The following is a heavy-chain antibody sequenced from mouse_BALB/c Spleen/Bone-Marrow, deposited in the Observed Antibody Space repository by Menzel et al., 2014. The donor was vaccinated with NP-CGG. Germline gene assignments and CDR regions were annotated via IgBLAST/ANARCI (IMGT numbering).Heavy chain of an antibody. D-gene: IGHD1-1*01. CDR2: INPSTGYT. CDR1: GYTFTNYW. J-gene: IGHJ2*01. CDR3: ARIYYYGRDY. Sequence: VKLQESGAELAKPGASVKMSCRASGYTFTNYWMHWVKQRPGQGLEWIGYINPSTGYTEYNQKFKDKAPLTADKSSSTAYMQLSSLTSEDSAVYYCARIYYYGRDYWGQGTTLTVSS. V-gene: IGHV1-7*01.